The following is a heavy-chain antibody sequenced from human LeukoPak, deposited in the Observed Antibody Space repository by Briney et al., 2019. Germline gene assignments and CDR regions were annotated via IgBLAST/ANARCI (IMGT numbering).Heavy chain of an antibody. CDR1: GFSFSNYD. J-gene: IGHJ4*02. CDR2: IRYDGNNK. D-gene: IGHD1-26*01. CDR3: ARDLSSGSRGQGVFDY. Sequence: GGSLRLSCAASGFSFSNYDMHWVRQAPGKGLEWVAVIRYDGNNKYSADSVKGRFTISRDNSKNTLFLQMNTLRAEDTAVYYCARDLSSGSRGQGVFDYWGQGTLVTVS. V-gene: IGHV3-30*02.